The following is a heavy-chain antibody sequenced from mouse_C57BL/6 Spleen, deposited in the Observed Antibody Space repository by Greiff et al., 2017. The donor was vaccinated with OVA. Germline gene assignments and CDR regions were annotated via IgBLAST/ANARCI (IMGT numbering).Heavy chain of an antibody. Sequence: EVQLQQSGPELVKPGASVKISCKASGYTFTDYYMNWVKQSHGKSLEWIGDINPNNGGTSYNQKFKGKATLTVDKSSSTAYMELRSLTSEDSAVYYCARSDWDEDWFAYWGQGTLVTVSA. CDR2: INPNNGGT. V-gene: IGHV1-26*01. CDR3: ARSDWDEDWFAY. CDR1: GYTFTDYY. D-gene: IGHD4-1*01. J-gene: IGHJ3*01.